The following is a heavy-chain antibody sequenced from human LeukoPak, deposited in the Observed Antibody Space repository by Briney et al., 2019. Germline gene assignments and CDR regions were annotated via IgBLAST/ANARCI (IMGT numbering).Heavy chain of an antibody. J-gene: IGHJ5*02. CDR3: ARADRLHGGPYLIGP. Sequence: ASVTVSCKPSGYSFTDYYMHWVRQAPGQGLEWMGWINPNSGGTNSAQKFQGRVTMTRDTSITTVYMEVNWLTSDDTAIYYCARADRLHGGPYLIGPWGQGTLVTVSS. D-gene: IGHD3-16*01. CDR1: GYSFTDYY. V-gene: IGHV1-2*02. CDR2: INPNSGGT.